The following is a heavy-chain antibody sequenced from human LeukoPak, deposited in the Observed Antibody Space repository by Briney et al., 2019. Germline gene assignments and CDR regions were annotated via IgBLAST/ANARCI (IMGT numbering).Heavy chain of an antibody. V-gene: IGHV4-34*01. CDR2: INHSGST. Sequence: SETLSLTCAVYGGSFSGYYWSWIRQPPGKGLEWIGEINHSGSTSYNPSLKSRVTISVDTSKNQFSLKLSSVTAADTAVYYCARGMVRGDPTLDYWGQGTLVTVSS. D-gene: IGHD3-10*01. J-gene: IGHJ4*02. CDR3: ARGMVRGDPTLDY. CDR1: GGSFSGYY.